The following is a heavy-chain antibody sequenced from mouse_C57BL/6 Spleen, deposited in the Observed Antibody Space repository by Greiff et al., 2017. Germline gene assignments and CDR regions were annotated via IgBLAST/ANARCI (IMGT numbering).Heavy chain of an antibody. CDR2: IDPSDSYT. CDR3: ARWTTVVGLDY. J-gene: IGHJ2*01. CDR1: DYTFTSYW. Sequence: QVQLQQPGAELVKPGASVKLSCKASDYTFTSYWMQWVQQRPGQGLEWIGEIDPSDSYTNYNQKFKGKATLTVDTSSSTAYMQLSSLTSEDSAVYYCARWTTVVGLDYWGQGTTLTVSS. D-gene: IGHD1-1*01. V-gene: IGHV1-50*01.